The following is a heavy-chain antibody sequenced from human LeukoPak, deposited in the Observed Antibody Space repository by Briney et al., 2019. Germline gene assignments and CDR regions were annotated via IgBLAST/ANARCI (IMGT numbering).Heavy chain of an antibody. CDR1: GFTFRSYA. Sequence: GGSLRLSCVASGFTFRSYAMSWVRQAPGKGLEWVSAVTRNGDTTYYADSVKGRFTISRDNSKNTLYLQMNSLRAEDTAVYYCAKDRNQYFDPNFDYWGQGTLVTVSS. D-gene: IGHD3-9*01. V-gene: IGHV3-23*01. CDR3: AKDRNQYFDPNFDY. J-gene: IGHJ4*02. CDR2: VTRNGDTT.